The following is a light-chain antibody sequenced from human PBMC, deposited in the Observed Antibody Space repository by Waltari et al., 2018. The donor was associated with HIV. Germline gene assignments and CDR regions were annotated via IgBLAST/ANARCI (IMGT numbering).Light chain of an antibody. CDR3: GTWDSSLSAYVV. CDR1: SSNIGSNY. CDR2: DNN. J-gene: IGLJ2*01. Sequence: QSVLTQPPSVSAAPGQKVTISCSGSSSNIGSNYVSWYQQLPGTAPKLLIYDNNKRPSGFPDRFSGSRSGTSATLGITGLQTGDEADYYCGTWDSSLSAYVVFGGGTKLTVL. V-gene: IGLV1-51*01.